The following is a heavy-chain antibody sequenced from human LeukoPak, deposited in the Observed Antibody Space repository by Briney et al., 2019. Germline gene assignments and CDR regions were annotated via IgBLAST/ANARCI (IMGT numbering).Heavy chain of an antibody. D-gene: IGHD2-2*01. J-gene: IGHJ4*02. CDR3: ASRYCSSTSCYPH. CDR2: MIPIFGTA. V-gene: IGHV1-69*05. CDR1: GGTFSSYA. Sequence: SVKVSCKASGGTFSSYAISWVRQAPGQGLEWMGGMIPIFGTANYAQKFQGRVTITTDESTSTAYMELSSLRSDDTAVYYCASRYCSSTSCYPHWGQGTLVTVSS.